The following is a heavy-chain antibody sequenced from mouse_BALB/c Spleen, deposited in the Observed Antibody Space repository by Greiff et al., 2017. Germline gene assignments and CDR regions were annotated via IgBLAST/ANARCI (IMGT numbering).Heavy chain of an antibody. Sequence: EVKLQESGGGLVKPGGSLKLSCAASGFTFSSYAMSWVRQTPEKRLEWVASISSGGSTYYPDSVKGRFTISRDNARNILYLQMSSLRSEDTAMYYCARAGLITTATFDYWGQGTTLTVSS. V-gene: IGHV5-6-5*01. J-gene: IGHJ2*01. CDR3: ARAGLITTATFDY. D-gene: IGHD1-2*01. CDR1: GFTFSSYA. CDR2: ISSGGST.